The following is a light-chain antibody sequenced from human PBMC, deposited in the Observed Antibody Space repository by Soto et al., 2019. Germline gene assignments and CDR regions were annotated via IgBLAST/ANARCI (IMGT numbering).Light chain of an antibody. V-gene: IGLV2-11*01. Sequence: QSVLTQPASVSGSPGQSITISRTGTSSDVGGYNYVSWYQQHPGKAPKLMIYDVSKRPSGVPDRFSGSKSGNTASLTISGLQSEDEADYYCCSFAGNYIYVFGTGTKVTVL. CDR2: DVS. J-gene: IGLJ1*01. CDR1: SSDVGGYNY. CDR3: CSFAGNYIYV.